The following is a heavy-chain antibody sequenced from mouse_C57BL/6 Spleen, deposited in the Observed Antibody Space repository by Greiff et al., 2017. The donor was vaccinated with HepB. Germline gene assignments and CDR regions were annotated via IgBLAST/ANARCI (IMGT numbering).Heavy chain of an antibody. J-gene: IGHJ4*01. CDR3: TTYRPSYSLYAMDY. CDR2: IDPENGDT. D-gene: IGHD2-12*01. CDR1: GFNIKDDY. Sequence: EVHLVESGAELVRPGASVKLSCTASGFNIKDDYMHWVKQRPEQGLEWIGWIDPENGDTEYASKFQGKATITADTSSNTAYLQLSSLTSEDTAVYYCTTYRPSYSLYAMDYWGQGTSVTVSS. V-gene: IGHV14-4*01.